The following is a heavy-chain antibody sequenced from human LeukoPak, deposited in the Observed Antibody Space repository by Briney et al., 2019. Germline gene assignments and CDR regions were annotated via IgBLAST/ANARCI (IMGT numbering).Heavy chain of an antibody. Sequence: GGSLRLSCAAPGFTFSSYAMSWVRQAPGKGLEWVSAISGSGGSTYYADSVKGRFTISRDNSKNTLYLQMNSLREEDTAVYYCAKMPVSYSSGWSNFDYWGQGTLVTVSS. D-gene: IGHD6-19*01. J-gene: IGHJ4*02. CDR3: AKMPVSYSSGWSNFDY. CDR2: ISGSGGST. CDR1: GFTFSSYA. V-gene: IGHV3-23*01.